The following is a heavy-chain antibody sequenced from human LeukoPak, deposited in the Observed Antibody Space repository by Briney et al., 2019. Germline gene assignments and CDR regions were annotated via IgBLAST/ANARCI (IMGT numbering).Heavy chain of an antibody. CDR1: GFTVSGNY. V-gene: IGHV3-53*01. J-gene: IGHJ4*02. D-gene: IGHD4-17*01. CDR3: ATGRLRGPLDY. Sequence: GGSLRLSCAASGFTVSGNYMTWVRQAPGKGLEWVSIISGGGDTYYADSVKGRFTISRDIFMNTLYLQMNSLRADDTAVYYCATGRLRGPLDYWGQGTLVTVSS. CDR2: ISGGGDT.